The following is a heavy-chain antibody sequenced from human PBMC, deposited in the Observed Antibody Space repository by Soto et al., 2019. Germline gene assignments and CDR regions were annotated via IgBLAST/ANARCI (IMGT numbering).Heavy chain of an antibody. CDR3: ARDLGVVITAEYFQH. J-gene: IGHJ1*01. Sequence: GGSLRLSCVAAGFTFSSYWMSWVRQAPGKGLEWVANIKSDGSEMYYVDSVKGRFTISRDNARKSLYLQMNSLRVEDTALYYCARDLGVVITAEYFQHWGQGTLVTVSS. D-gene: IGHD3-22*01. V-gene: IGHV3-7*03. CDR1: GFTFSSYW. CDR2: IKSDGSEM.